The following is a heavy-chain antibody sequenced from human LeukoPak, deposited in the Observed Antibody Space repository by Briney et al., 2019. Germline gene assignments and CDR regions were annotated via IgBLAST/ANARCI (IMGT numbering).Heavy chain of an antibody. D-gene: IGHD6-6*01. CDR1: GFTFSDSY. J-gene: IGHJ5*01. Sequence: GGSLRLSCAASGFTFSDSYMTWFRQAPGKGVEGVAYISGSGHDINYSDSVKGRLTISRDNAKNSLYLQMSSLRVEDTAVYYCTRDPRHFDSCGQGTLVTVSS. CDR3: TRDPRHFDS. V-gene: IGHV3-11*04. CDR2: ISGSGHDI.